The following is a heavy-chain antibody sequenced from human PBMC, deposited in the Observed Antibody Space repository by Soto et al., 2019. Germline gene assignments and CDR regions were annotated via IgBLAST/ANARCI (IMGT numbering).Heavy chain of an antibody. CDR3: ARVASLARTYYYYGMDV. CDR1: GFTFSSYA. J-gene: IGHJ6*02. CDR2: ISYDGSNK. D-gene: IGHD6-6*01. Sequence: PGGSLRLSCAASGFTFSSYATHWVRQAPGKGLEWVAVISYDGSNKYYADSVKGRFTISRDNSKNTLYLQMNSLRAEDTAVYYCARVASLARTYYYYGMDVWGQGTTVTVSS. V-gene: IGHV3-30-3*01.